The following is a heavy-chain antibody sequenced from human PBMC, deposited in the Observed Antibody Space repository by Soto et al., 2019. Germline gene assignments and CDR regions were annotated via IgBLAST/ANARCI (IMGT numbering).Heavy chain of an antibody. J-gene: IGHJ4*02. D-gene: IGHD1-26*01. CDR3: AAGFHYTIVGATNFDY. V-gene: IGHV1-58*01. CDR1: GSTFTSSA. CDR2: IVVGSGNT. Sequence: GASVKVSCKASGSTFTSSAVQWVRQARGQRLEWIGWIVVGSGNTNYAQKFQERVTITRDMSTSTAYMELSSLRSEDTAVYYCAAGFHYTIVGATNFDYWGQGTLVTVSS.